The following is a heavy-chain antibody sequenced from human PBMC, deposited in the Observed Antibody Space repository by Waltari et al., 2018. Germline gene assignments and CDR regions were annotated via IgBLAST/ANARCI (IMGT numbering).Heavy chain of an antibody. J-gene: IGHJ4*02. D-gene: IGHD5-12*01. CDR2: IYYRRST. V-gene: IGHV4-59*11. Sequence: QVQLQESGPGLVKPSETRSLTCTVSGGSISSHYWSWIRQPPGKGLEWIWYIYYRRSTNYNPSLKSRVTISVATSKNQFSLKLSSVTAADTAVYYCARGAVATYWGQGTLVTVSS. CDR3: ARGAVATY. CDR1: GGSISSHY.